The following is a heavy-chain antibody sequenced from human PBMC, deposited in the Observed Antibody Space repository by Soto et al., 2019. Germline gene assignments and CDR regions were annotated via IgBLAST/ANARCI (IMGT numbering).Heavy chain of an antibody. D-gene: IGHD3-10*01. CDR2: ISWNGAAT. CDR1: GFTFDDYA. Sequence: EVQLVESGGGLVQPGGSLRLSCAASGFTFDDYAIHWVRQAPGKGLEWVSGISWNGAATGYMNSVKGRFYISRDNTKNSLYLHMNSLSSEDTAGYYCANLPLYGSGFDCWGQGTLVTVSS. J-gene: IGHJ4*02. V-gene: IGHV3-9*01. CDR3: ANLPLYGSGFDC.